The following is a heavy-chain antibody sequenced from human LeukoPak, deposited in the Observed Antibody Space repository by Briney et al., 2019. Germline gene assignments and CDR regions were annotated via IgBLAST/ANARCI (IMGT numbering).Heavy chain of an antibody. CDR1: GGSISSSSYY. D-gene: IGHD3-10*01. Sequence: SETLSLTCTVSGGSISSSSYYWGWIRQPPGKGLEWIGSVYYSGFTYDNPSLKSRVIISADRSKDQFSLRLSSVTAADTAVYYCARDQAGSRHYADLWGQGTLVTVSS. J-gene: IGHJ5*02. V-gene: IGHV4-39*02. CDR2: VYYSGFT. CDR3: ARDQAGSRHYADL.